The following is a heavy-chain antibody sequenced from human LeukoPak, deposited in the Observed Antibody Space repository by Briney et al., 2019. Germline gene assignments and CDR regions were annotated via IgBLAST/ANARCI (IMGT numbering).Heavy chain of an antibody. D-gene: IGHD3-16*01. CDR1: GASISGYY. CDR3: AKHGGVSGTYFPPHHYGMDV. Sequence: KPSETLSLTCTVSGASISGYYWSWIRQPPGKGLEWIGFIYYSGSTNYSPSLKSRATISIDTSKNQFSLRPSSVTAADTAVYYCAKHGGVSGTYFPPHHYGMDVWGQGTTVTVSS. CDR2: IYYSGST. V-gene: IGHV4-59*08. J-gene: IGHJ6*02.